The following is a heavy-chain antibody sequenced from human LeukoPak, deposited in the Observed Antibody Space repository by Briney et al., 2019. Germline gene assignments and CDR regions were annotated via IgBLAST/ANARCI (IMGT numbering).Heavy chain of an antibody. V-gene: IGHV1-18*01. CDR2: ISPNNGDT. CDR1: GYTFTNYG. CDR3: ARRYDSSPFDI. Sequence: ASVKVSCKASGYTFTNYGITWVRQAPGQGPEWMGWISPNNGDTNYAQKLQGRLTMTTDTSTSTAYMELRSLRSDDTAVYFCARRYDSSPFDIWGQGTMVTVSS. J-gene: IGHJ3*02. D-gene: IGHD3-22*01.